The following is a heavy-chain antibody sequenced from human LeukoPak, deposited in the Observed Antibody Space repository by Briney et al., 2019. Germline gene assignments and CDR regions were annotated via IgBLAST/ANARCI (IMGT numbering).Heavy chain of an antibody. CDR3: AKEGITFGGVIAIYYFDC. V-gene: IGHV3-30*18. CDR1: GFTFSSYG. CDR2: ISYDGSNK. Sequence: GGSLRLSCAASGFTFSSYGMHWVRQAPGKGLEWVAVISYDGSNKYYADSVKGRFTISRDNSKNTLYLQMNSLRAEDTAVYYCAKEGITFGGVIAIYYFDCWGQGTLDTVSS. J-gene: IGHJ4*02. D-gene: IGHD3-16*02.